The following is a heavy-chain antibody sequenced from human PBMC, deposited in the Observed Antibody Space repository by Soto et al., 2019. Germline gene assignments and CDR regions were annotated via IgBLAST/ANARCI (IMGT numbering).Heavy chain of an antibody. CDR1: GYTFTSYG. J-gene: IGHJ4*02. CDR2: ISVYNGNT. CDR3: ARVSLDYDSTYFDY. Sequence: QVQLVQSGAEVKKPGASVKVSCKASGYTFTSYGISWVRQAPGQGLEWMGWISVYNGNTNYAQKLQDRVTMTTDASTSTAYMELRSLRSDDTAVYYCARVSLDYDSTYFDYWGQGTLVTVSS. D-gene: IGHD3-22*01. V-gene: IGHV1-18*04.